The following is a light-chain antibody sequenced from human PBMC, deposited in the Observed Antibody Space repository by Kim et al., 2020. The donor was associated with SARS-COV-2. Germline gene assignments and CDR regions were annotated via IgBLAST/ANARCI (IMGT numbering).Light chain of an antibody. CDR3: QQYNICPLA. CDR2: DAS. V-gene: IGKV1-5*01. J-gene: IGKJ4*01. CDR1: QSIGSW. Sequence: DIQMTQSPSTLSASVGDRVTITCRASQSIGSWLAWYQQKPGKAPKFLIYDASSLESGVPSRFSGSGSGTEFTLTISSLQPDDFATYYCQQYNICPLAFGGGTKVDIK.